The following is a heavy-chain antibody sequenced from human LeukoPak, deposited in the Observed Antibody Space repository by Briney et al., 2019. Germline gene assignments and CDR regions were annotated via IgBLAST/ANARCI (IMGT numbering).Heavy chain of an antibody. CDR1: GYTFINYG. Sequence: ASVKVSCKASGYTFINYGINWVRQAPGQGLEWMGWINAYLRQTTYAQKFQDRVTMTTDTSTSTAYMELSSLRSEDTAVYYCASICSTSCYANDAFDIWGQGTMVTVSS. V-gene: IGHV1-18*01. CDR3: ASICSTSCYANDAFDI. CDR2: INAYLRQT. D-gene: IGHD2-2*01. J-gene: IGHJ3*02.